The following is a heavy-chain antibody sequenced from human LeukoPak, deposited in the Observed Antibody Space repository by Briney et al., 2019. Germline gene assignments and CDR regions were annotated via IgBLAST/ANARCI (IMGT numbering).Heavy chain of an antibody. CDR3: ARAETVDTAFDY. V-gene: IGHV1-69*13. Sequence: SVKVPCKASGGTFSSYAISWVRQAPGQGLEWMGGIIPIFGTANYAQKFQGRVTITADESTSTAYMELSSLRSEDMAVYYCARAETVDTAFDYWGQGTLVTVSS. CDR1: GGTFSSYA. J-gene: IGHJ4*02. CDR2: IIPIFGTA. D-gene: IGHD5-18*01.